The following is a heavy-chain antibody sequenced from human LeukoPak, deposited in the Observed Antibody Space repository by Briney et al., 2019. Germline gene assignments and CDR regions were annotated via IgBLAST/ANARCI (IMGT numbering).Heavy chain of an antibody. CDR1: GFIFGNYW. Sequence: GGSLILSCAASGFIFGNYWIHWVRQVPGKGLVWVARINPNGKITTYTDSVKGRFTIPRDNAKNTLYLQMNSLSVEDTAVYYCARDFAGDRDYWGQGTLVTVSS. CDR3: ARDFAGDRDY. V-gene: IGHV3-74*01. D-gene: IGHD4-17*01. J-gene: IGHJ4*02. CDR2: INPNGKIT.